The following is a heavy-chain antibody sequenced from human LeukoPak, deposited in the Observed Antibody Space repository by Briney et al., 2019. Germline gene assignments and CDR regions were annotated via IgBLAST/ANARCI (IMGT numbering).Heavy chain of an antibody. V-gene: IGHV4-38-2*02. CDR2: IYHSGST. J-gene: IGHJ6*02. CDR3: ARGMRSGSYPYYYGMDV. Sequence: SETLSLTCTVSGYSISSGYYWGWIRQPPGKGLEWIGSIYHSGSTYYNPSLKSRVTISVDTSKNQFSLKLSSVTAADTAVYYCARGMRSGSYPYYYGMDVWGQGTTVTVSS. D-gene: IGHD1-26*01. CDR1: GYSISSGYY.